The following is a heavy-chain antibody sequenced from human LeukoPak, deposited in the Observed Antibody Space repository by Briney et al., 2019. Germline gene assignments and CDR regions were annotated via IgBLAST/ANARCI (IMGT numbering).Heavy chain of an antibody. J-gene: IGHJ6*03. CDR1: GGSLSSYF. Sequence: SETLSLTCTVPGGSLSSYFWSWIRQPAGKGLEWIGRIYASGSTYQNPSLRSRVTMSVDTSKNQFSLKLSSVTAADTAVYYCARGVASGGSHRARYYYMDVWGKGTTVTISS. CDR3: ARGVASGGSHRARYYYMDV. CDR2: IYASGST. D-gene: IGHD2-15*01. V-gene: IGHV4-4*07.